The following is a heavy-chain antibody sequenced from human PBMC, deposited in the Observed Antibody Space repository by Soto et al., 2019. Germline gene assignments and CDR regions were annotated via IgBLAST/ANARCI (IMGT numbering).Heavy chain of an antibody. CDR2: INPNSGGT. CDR1: GYTFTGYY. J-gene: IGHJ4*02. V-gene: IGHV1-2*04. D-gene: IGHD3-10*01. Sequence: ASVNVSCKASGYTFTGYYMHWVRQAPGQGLEWMGWINPNSGGTNYAQKFQGWVTMTRDTSISTAYMELSRLRSDDTAVYYCARVEYGSGSYYFDYWGQGTLVTVSS. CDR3: ARVEYGSGSYYFDY.